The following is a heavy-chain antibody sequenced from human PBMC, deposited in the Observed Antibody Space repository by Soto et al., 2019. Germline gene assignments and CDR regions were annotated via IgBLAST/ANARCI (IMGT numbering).Heavy chain of an antibody. J-gene: IGHJ6*04. CDR1: GFTFSSYS. CDR2: ISSSSSTI. CDR3: ARDHFSVKDFVVVPAPLDV. V-gene: IGHV3-48*01. D-gene: IGHD2-2*01. Sequence: GGSLRLSCAASGFTFSSYSMNWVRQAPGKGLEWVSYISSSSSTIYYADSVKGRFTISRDNAKNSLYLQMNSLRAEDTAVYYCARDHFSVKDFVVVPAPLDVWGKGTTVTVSS.